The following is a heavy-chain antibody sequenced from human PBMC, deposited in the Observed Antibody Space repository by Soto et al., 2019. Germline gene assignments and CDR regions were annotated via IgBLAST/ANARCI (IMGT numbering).Heavy chain of an antibody. CDR3: ARRQANYYFDY. Sequence: PSETLSLTCNVSGGSISSYFWSWIRQPPGKGLEWIGHIYDSGSTNYNPSLKSRVTISVDTSKNQFSLKLSSVTAADTAVYYCARRQANYYFDYLCQGTLVTVSS. D-gene: IGHD1-7*01. CDR1: GGSISSYF. J-gene: IGHJ4*02. CDR2: IYDSGST. V-gene: IGHV4-59*08.